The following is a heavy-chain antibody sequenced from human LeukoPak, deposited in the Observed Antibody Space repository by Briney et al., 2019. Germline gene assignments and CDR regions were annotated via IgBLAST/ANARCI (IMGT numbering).Heavy chain of an antibody. Sequence: PGGSLRLSCATSGFTLSLAWTHWVRQAPGKGLEWVSRIKYDGSYTNYADSVKGRFTISRDNARNTLSLHMISLRAEDTAVYFCVRDGDAYNFDFWGQGVLVTVSS. D-gene: IGHD5-24*01. CDR2: IKYDGSYT. V-gene: IGHV3-74*01. J-gene: IGHJ4*02. CDR1: GFTLSLAW. CDR3: VRDGDAYNFDF.